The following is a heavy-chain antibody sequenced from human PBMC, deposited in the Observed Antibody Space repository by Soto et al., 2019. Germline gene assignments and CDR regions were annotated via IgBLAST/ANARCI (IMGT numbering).Heavy chain of an antibody. CDR1: GYTFTSYG. CDR2: ISAYNGNT. Sequence: QVQLVQSGAEVKKPGASVKVSCKASGYTFTSYGISWVRQAPGQGLEWMGWISAYNGNTNYAQKLQGRVTMTTDTSTSTAYMELRSLRSDDTAVYYCAREAGYYDFWGGYYRHGMAVWGQGTTVTVSS. D-gene: IGHD3-3*01. CDR3: AREAGYYDFWGGYYRHGMAV. V-gene: IGHV1-18*04. J-gene: IGHJ6*02.